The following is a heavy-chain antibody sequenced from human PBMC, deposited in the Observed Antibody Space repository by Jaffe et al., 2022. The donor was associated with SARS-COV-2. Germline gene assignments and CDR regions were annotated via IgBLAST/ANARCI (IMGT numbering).Heavy chain of an antibody. D-gene: IGHD2-15*01. Sequence: EVQLVESGGGLVQPGGSLRLSCAVSGFTFSNYWMSWVRQTPGKGLEWVANIRKDGSERSYVDSVKGRFTISRDNAENSLYLLMNSLRAEDTAVYFCAKQMVGSSTTFDYWGQGALVTVSS. CDR3: AKQMVGSSTTFDY. J-gene: IGHJ4*02. CDR1: GFTFSNYW. CDR2: IRKDGSER. V-gene: IGHV3-7*03.